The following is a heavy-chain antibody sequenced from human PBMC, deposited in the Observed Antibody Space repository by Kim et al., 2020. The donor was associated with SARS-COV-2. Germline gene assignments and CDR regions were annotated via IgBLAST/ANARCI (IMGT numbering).Heavy chain of an antibody. D-gene: IGHD2-15*01. CDR1: GYTFTGYY. CDR2: INPNSGGT. Sequence: ASVKVSCKASGYTFTGYYMHWVRQAPGQGLEWMGWINPNSGGTNYAQKFQGRVTMTRDTSISTAYMELSRLRSDDTAVYYCARGLNRYCSGGSCYVGNYWGQGTLVTVSS. CDR3: ARGLNRYCSGGSCYVGNY. V-gene: IGHV1-2*02. J-gene: IGHJ4*02.